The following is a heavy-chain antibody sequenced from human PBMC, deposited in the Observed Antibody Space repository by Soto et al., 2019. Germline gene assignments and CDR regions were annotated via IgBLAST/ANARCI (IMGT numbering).Heavy chain of an antibody. J-gene: IGHJ4*02. V-gene: IGHV4-34*01. CDR1: GGSFSGYT. CDR3: ARGSDYTSSFDY. Sequence: QVQLQQWGAGLLKPSETLSLTCAVYGGSFSGYTWIWIRQPTGKGLEWIGEINHSGTTNHNPSLKSRVIISVDTSKKQFSLRLTSVTAADTAVYYCARGSDYTSSFDYWGQGTLVTVSS. D-gene: IGHD3-16*01. CDR2: INHSGTT.